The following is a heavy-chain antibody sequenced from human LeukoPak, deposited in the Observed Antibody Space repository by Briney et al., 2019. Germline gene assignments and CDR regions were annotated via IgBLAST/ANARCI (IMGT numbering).Heavy chain of an antibody. Sequence: GGSLRLSCAASGFTFSSYWMSWVRQAPGKGLEWVANIKQDGSEKYYVDSVKGRFTISRDNAKNSLYLQMNSLRADDTAVYYCASQQNYYDSSGYPDYWGQGTLVTVSS. D-gene: IGHD3-22*01. CDR1: GFTFSSYW. CDR3: ASQQNYYDSSGYPDY. V-gene: IGHV3-7*03. J-gene: IGHJ4*02. CDR2: IKQDGSEK.